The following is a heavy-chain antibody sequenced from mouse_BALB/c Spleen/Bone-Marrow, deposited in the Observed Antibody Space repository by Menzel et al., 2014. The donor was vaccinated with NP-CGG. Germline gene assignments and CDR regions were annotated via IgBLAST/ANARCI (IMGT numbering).Heavy chain of an antibody. CDR2: ISTFSGNT. Sequence: QVQLKQSGPELVRPGVSVKISCKGSGYTFTDYAMHWVKRSHAKSLERIGHISTFSGNTNYNQKFKGKATMTVDKSSSTAYMELARLASEDSAIYYCARGDYRYDVTMDYWGQGTSVTVSS. CDR1: GYTFTDYA. D-gene: IGHD2-14*01. CDR3: ARGDYRYDVTMDY. V-gene: IGHV1S137*01. J-gene: IGHJ4*01.